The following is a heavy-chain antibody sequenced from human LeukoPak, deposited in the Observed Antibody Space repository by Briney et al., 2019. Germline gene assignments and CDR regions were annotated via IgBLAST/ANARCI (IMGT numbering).Heavy chain of an antibody. Sequence: GGSLRLSCSASGFTFSNYAMTWVRQAPRKGLEWVSSINYSGEYTYYADSVEGRFTISRDNSKNTLYLQMNSLRAEDTAVYYCAKEYARRVVFYTFEIWGQGSVVTVSS. CDR3: AKEYARRVVFYTFEI. CDR1: GFTFSNYA. V-gene: IGHV3-23*01. D-gene: IGHD2-8*01. CDR2: INYSGEYT. J-gene: IGHJ3*02.